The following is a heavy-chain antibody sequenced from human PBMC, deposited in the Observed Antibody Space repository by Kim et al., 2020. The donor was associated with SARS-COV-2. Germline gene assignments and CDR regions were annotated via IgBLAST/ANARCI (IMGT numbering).Heavy chain of an antibody. V-gene: IGHV1-18*01. CDR3: ARMVRGVIPYYYYGMDV. J-gene: IGHJ6*02. D-gene: IGHD3-10*01. Sequence: ASVKVSCKASGYTFTSYGISWVRQAPGQGLEWMGWISAYNGNTNYAQKLQGRVTMTTDTSTSTAYMELRSLRSDDTAVYYCARMVRGVIPYYYYGMDVWGRGTTVTVSS. CDR1: GYTFTSYG. CDR2: ISAYNGNT.